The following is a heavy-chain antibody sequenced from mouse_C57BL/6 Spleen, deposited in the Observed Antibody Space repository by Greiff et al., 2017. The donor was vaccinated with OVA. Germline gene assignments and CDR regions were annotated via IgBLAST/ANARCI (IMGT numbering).Heavy chain of an antibody. D-gene: IGHD3-2*02. Sequence: VQLQQSGAELMKPGASVKLSCKATGYTFTGYWIEWVKQRPGHGLEWLGEILPGSGSTNSNEKFKGKATFTADTSSNTAYMQLSSLTTEDSAIYYCAREAAQATFAYWGQGTLVTVSA. CDR3: AREAAQATFAY. CDR1: GYTFTGYW. J-gene: IGHJ3*01. V-gene: IGHV1-9*01. CDR2: ILPGSGST.